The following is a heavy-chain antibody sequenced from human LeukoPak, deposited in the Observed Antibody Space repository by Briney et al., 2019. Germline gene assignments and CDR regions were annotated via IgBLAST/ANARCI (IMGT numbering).Heavy chain of an antibody. Sequence: ASVKVSCKASGYTFTSYGISWVRQAPGQGLEWMGWISAYNGNANFAQKLQGRVTMTTDTSTSTAYMELRSLRSDDTAVYYCAISYYDSSGYYYGPYFDYWGQGTLVTVSS. CDR2: ISAYNGNA. CDR3: AISYYDSSGYYYGPYFDY. CDR1: GYTFTSYG. D-gene: IGHD3-22*01. V-gene: IGHV1-18*01. J-gene: IGHJ4*02.